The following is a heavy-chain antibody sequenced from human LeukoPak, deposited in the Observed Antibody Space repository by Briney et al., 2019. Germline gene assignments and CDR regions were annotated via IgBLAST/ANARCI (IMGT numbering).Heavy chain of an antibody. CDR3: ARDRKELWFGELSSNWFDP. V-gene: IGHV1-2*02. CDR2: INPNSGGT. D-gene: IGHD3-10*01. J-gene: IGHJ5*02. Sequence: ASVKVSCKASGYTFTGYYIHWVRQAPGQGLEWMGWINPNSGGTNYAQKFQGRVTMTRDTSISTAYMELSRLRSDDTAVYYCARDRKELWFGELSSNWFDPWGQGTLVTVSS. CDR1: GYTFTGYY.